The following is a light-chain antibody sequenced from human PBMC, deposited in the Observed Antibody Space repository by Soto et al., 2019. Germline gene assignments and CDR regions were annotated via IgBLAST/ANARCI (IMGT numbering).Light chain of an antibody. V-gene: IGKV3-20*01. J-gene: IGKJ1*01. Sequence: EIVLTQSPGTLSLSPGERATLSCRASQSVSSSHLAWYQQKPGQAPRLLIYGASSRATGIPDKFSGSGSGNDFPIPLNRMEPEKFAVYYCQQYGSSRAFGQGTKVEIK. CDR2: GAS. CDR3: QQYGSSRA. CDR1: QSVSSSH.